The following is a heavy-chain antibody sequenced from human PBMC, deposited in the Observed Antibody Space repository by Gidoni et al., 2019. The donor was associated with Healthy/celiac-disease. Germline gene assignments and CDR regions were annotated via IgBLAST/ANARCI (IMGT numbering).Heavy chain of an antibody. Sequence: QITLKESGPTLVKPTQTLTLTCTFSGFSLSTSGVGVGWIRQPPGKALEWLALIYWNDDKRYSPSLKSRLTITKDTSKNQVVLTMTNMDPVDTATYYCAHRSHDDYVWGSYRYPPSFDYWGQGTLVTVSS. CDR3: AHRSHDDYVWGSYRYPPSFDY. CDR2: IYWNDDK. V-gene: IGHV2-5*01. D-gene: IGHD3-16*02. J-gene: IGHJ4*02. CDR1: GFSLSTSGVG.